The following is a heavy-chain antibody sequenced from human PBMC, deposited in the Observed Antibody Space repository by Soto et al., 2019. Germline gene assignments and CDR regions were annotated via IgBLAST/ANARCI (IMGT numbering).Heavy chain of an antibody. CDR1: GFTFSSYA. D-gene: IGHD6-13*01. J-gene: IGHJ3*02. V-gene: IGHV3-30-3*01. CDR2: ISYDGSNK. CDR3: AREYVGRTGIAAAGDNDAFDI. Sequence: GGSLRLSCAASGFTFSSYAMHWVRQAPGKGLEWVAVISYDGSNKYYADSVKGRFTISRDNSKNTLYLQMNSLRAEDTAMYYCAREYVGRTGIAAAGDNDAFDIWGQGTMVTVSS.